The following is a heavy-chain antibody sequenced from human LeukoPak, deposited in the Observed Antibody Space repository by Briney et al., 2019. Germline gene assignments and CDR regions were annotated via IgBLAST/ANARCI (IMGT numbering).Heavy chain of an antibody. J-gene: IGHJ4*02. CDR3: ARAELGLPFDY. V-gene: IGHV3-30*01. CDR2: ISYDGSNK. CDR1: GFTFSSYA. D-gene: IGHD1-7*01. Sequence: GRSLRLSCAASGFTFSSYAMHWVRQAPGKGLEWVAVISYDGSNKYYADSVKGRFTISRDNSKNTLYLQMNSLRAEDTAVYYCARAELGLPFDYWGQGTLVTVSS.